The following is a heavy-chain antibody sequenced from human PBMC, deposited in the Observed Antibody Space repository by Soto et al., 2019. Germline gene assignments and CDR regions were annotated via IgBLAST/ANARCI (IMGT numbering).Heavy chain of an antibody. CDR1: GFTFSSYA. V-gene: IGHV3-30-3*01. J-gene: IGHJ2*01. D-gene: IGHD3-3*01. CDR3: ARDLTIFGVVIINWYFDL. Sequence: VQLVESGGGVVQPGRSLRLSCAASGFTFSSYAMHWVRQAPGKGLEWVAVISYDGSNKYYADSVKGRFTISRDNSKNTLYLQINGLRAEDTAVYYCARDLTIFGVVIINWYFDLWGRGTLVTVSS. CDR2: ISYDGSNK.